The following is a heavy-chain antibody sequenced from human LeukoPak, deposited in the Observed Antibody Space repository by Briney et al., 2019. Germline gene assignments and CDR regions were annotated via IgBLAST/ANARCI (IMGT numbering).Heavy chain of an antibody. J-gene: IGHJ4*02. D-gene: IGHD3-22*01. CDR1: GGSISNSDYY. V-gene: IGHV4-39*07. CDR2: IYYSGSA. CDR3: ARDRYYYDSSGYSLFDY. Sequence: SETLSLTCTVSGGSISNSDYYWGWIRQPPGKGLEWIGSIYYSGSAYYTPSLKSRVTISVDTSKNQFSLKLSSVTAADTAVYYCARDRYYYDSSGYSLFDYWGQGTLVTVSS.